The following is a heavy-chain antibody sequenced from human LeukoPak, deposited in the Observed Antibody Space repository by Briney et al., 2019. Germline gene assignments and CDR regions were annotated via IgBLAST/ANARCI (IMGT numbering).Heavy chain of an antibody. CDR1: GFTFSSYG. CDR2: ISYDGSNK. D-gene: IGHD3-22*01. J-gene: IGHJ4*02. CDR3: AKELDYYDSSGYYCLDY. V-gene: IGHV3-30*18. Sequence: GGSLRLSCAASGFTFSSYGMHWVRQAPGKGLEWVAVISYDGSNKYYADSVKGRFTISRDNSKNTLYLQMNSLRAEDTAVYYCAKELDYYDSSGYYCLDYWGQGTLVTVSS.